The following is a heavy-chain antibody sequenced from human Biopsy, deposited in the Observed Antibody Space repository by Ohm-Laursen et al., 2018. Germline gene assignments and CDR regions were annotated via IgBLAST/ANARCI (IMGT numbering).Heavy chain of an antibody. CDR2: ILYDGSNT. Sequence: SLRLSCAAAGFTFNNYGMQWVRQVPGKGLEWVAFILYDGSNTYYADSVKGRFTISRDNSRDTLYLQMSSLKAEDTAVYYCARDGEAKYCKHGVCPSDFWGQGTLVTVSS. CDR3: ARDGEAKYCKHGVCPSDF. CDR1: GFTFNNYG. J-gene: IGHJ4*02. D-gene: IGHD2-8*01. V-gene: IGHV3-30*03.